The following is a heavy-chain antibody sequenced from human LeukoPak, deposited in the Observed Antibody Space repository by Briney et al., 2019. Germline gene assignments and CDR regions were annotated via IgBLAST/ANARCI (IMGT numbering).Heavy chain of an antibody. J-gene: IGHJ5*02. CDR3: ARDIDYGDYPNWFDP. CDR2: IKQDESEK. CDR1: GFTFSSYW. D-gene: IGHD4-17*01. Sequence: GGSLGLSCAVSGFTFSSYWMSWVRQAPGKGLEWVANIKQDESEKYYVDSVKGRFTISRDNAKNSLYLQMNSLRAEDTAVYYCARDIDYGDYPNWFDPWGQGTLVTVSS. V-gene: IGHV3-7*01.